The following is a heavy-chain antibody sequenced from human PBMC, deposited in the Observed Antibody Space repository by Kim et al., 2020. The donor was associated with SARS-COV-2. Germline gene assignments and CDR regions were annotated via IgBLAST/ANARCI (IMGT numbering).Heavy chain of an antibody. CDR3: ARPIAAARDAFDI. Sequence: YAPGFTGRFVFSLDTSVSPAYLQISSLKAEDTAVYYCARPIAAARDAFDIWGQGTMVTVSS. V-gene: IGHV7-4-1*02. J-gene: IGHJ3*02. D-gene: IGHD6-6*01.